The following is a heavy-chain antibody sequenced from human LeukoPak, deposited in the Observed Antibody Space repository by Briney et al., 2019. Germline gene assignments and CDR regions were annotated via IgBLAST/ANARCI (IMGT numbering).Heavy chain of an antibody. J-gene: IGHJ3*02. V-gene: IGHV1-69*06. CDR2: IIPIFGTA. CDR1: GGTFSSYA. Sequence: SVKVSCKASGGTFSSYAISWVRQAPGQGLEWMGGIIPIFGTANYAQKFQGRVTITADKSTSTAYMELSSLRSEDTAVYYCARESTASKYSSSSSAFDIWGQGTMVTVSS. CDR3: ARESTASKYSSSSSAFDI. D-gene: IGHD6-6*01.